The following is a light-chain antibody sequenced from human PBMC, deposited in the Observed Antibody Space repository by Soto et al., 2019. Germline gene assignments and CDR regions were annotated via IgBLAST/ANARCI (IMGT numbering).Light chain of an antibody. Sequence: DIQMTQSPSTLAASVGGRVTITFRASQSISTWLAWYQQEPGKAPKLLIHKASSLQSGVPSRFSGSGSGTDFTLTISSLHPDDFATYYCQQYNSYSPTFGQGTKVDIK. CDR3: QQYNSYSPT. CDR1: QSISTW. V-gene: IGKV1-5*03. J-gene: IGKJ1*01. CDR2: KAS.